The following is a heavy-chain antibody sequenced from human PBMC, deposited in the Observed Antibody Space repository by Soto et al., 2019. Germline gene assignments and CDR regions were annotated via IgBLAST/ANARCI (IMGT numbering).Heavy chain of an antibody. CDR2: IKEDGSGK. V-gene: IGHV3-7*01. CDR1: GFTFSSYW. CDR3: VKAWYNDVWGYYFDD. J-gene: IGHJ4*02. D-gene: IGHD3-10*02. Sequence: EVQLVESGGGLVQPGGSLRLSCVAAGFTFSSYWMTWVRQAPGKGLEWVANIKEDGSGKYYVDSVKGRFTISRDNTKNSLYLQLNSLRAEDTATYYCVKAWYNDVWGYYFDDWGQGTLVTVSS.